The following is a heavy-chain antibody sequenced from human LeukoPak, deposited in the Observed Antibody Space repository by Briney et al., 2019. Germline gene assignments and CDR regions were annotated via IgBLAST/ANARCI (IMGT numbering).Heavy chain of an antibody. D-gene: IGHD4-17*01. V-gene: IGHV3-23*01. CDR3: AKRRYYGDYGTWYFDL. CDR2: ISGSGGST. J-gene: IGHJ2*01. Sequence: GGSLRLSCAASGFTFSSYAMSWVRQAPGKGLEWVSAISGSGGSTYYADSVKGRFTISRDNSKNTLCLQMNSLRAEDTAVYYCAKRRYYGDYGTWYFDLWGRGTLVTVSS. CDR1: GFTFSSYA.